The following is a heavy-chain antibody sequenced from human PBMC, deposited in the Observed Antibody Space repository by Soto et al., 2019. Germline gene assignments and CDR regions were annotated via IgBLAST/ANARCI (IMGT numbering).Heavy chain of an antibody. D-gene: IGHD2-15*01. V-gene: IGHV1-69*01. CDR2: IIPIFGTA. CDR3: AFDCSGGSCYSNFDY. J-gene: IGHJ4*02. CDR1: GGTFSSYA. Sequence: QVQLVQSGAEVKKPGSSVKVSCKASGGTFSSYAISWVRQAPGQGLEWMGGIIPIFGTANYAQKFQGRVTITADESTSTAYMELSSMRSEDTAVYYCAFDCSGGSCYSNFDYWGQRTLVTVSS.